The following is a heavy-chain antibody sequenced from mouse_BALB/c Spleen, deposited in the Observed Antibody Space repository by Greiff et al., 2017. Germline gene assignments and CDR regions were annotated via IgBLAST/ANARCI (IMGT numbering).Heavy chain of an antibody. CDR2: ISYSGST. CDR1: GDSITSGY. Sequence: EVKLMESGPSLVKPSQTLSLTCSVTGDSITSGYWNWIRKFPGNKLEYMGYISYSGSTYYNPSLKSRISITRDTSKNQYYLQLNSVTTEDTATYYCARWDYRYDVGAMDYWGQGTSVTVSS. J-gene: IGHJ4*01. CDR3: ARWDYRYDVGAMDY. V-gene: IGHV3-8*02. D-gene: IGHD2-14*01.